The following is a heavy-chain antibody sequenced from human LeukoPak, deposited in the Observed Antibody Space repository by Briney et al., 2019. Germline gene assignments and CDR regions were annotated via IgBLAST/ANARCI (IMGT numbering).Heavy chain of an antibody. Sequence: GESLKISCKTSGYIFTNSWIRWVRQEPGEGLEWMGIIFPADSDTRYSPSFQGQVTISADKSITTAYLQWSSLEASDTAMYYCARQGVGSSSWGYWGQGTLVTVSS. CDR3: ARQGVGSSSWGY. CDR1: GYIFTNSW. CDR2: IFPADSDT. V-gene: IGHV5-51*01. J-gene: IGHJ4*02. D-gene: IGHD6-6*01.